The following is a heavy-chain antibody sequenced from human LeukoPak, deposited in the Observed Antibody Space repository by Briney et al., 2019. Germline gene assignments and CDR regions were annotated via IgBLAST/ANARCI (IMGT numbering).Heavy chain of an antibody. D-gene: IGHD6-6*01. V-gene: IGHV3-9*01. CDR3: AKYRQLFPFDY. CDR2: ISGNSGSI. Sequence: PGGSLRLSCIASGCTFDDYAMRWVRQAPGKGLEWVSGISGNSGSIGYADSVEGRFTISRDNSKNTLYLHMNSLRAEDTAVYYCAKYRQLFPFDYWGQGTLVTVSS. J-gene: IGHJ4*02. CDR1: GCTFDDYA.